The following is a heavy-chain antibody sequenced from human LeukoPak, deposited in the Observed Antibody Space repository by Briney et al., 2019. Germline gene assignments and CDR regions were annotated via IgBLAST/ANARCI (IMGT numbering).Heavy chain of an antibody. J-gene: IGHJ4*02. Sequence: GGALRHSCIAPGVTFCIYEMSWVRHGGGKGMVWVSYISSSSRIFYADSVKGRFTIDRDNAKNSLYLQMNSRRAEDTDVYYCARGFSYWGQGTLVSVS. CDR2: ISSSSRI. CDR3: ARGFSY. CDR1: GVTFCIYE. V-gene: IGHV3-48*03.